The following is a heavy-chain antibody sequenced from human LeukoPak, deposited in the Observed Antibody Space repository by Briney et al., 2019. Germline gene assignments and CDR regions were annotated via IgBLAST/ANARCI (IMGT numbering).Heavy chain of an antibody. D-gene: IGHD3-10*01. CDR3: ARVSSGSGSYVLDY. CDR1: GDSISNYY. V-gene: IGHV4-4*07. CDR2: IYTSGST. J-gene: IGHJ4*02. Sequence: PSETLSLTCTVSGDSISNYYWSWIRQPAGKGLEWIGRIYTSGSTNYNPSLKSRVTMSVDTSKNQFSLKLSSVTAADTAVYYCARVSSGSGSYVLDYWGQGTLVTVSS.